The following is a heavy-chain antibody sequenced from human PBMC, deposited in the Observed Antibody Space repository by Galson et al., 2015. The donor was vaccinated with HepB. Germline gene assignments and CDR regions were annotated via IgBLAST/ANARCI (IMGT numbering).Heavy chain of an antibody. Sequence: SLRLSCAASGFPFNSHAMTWVRQAPGKGLDWVSAISGSGGSTYYGDSVKGRFTISRDNSKNMLYLQMDSLGAEDTAVYYCGKDPDSSGFLTRWFDPWGQGTLVTVSS. CDR1: GFPFNSHA. D-gene: IGHD3-22*01. CDR3: GKDPDSSGFLTRWFDP. J-gene: IGHJ5*02. CDR2: ISGSGGST. V-gene: IGHV3-23*01.